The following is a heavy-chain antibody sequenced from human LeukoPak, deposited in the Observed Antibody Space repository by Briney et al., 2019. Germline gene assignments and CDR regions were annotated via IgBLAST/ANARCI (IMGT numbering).Heavy chain of an antibody. CDR1: GFTFSSYA. V-gene: IGHV3-23*01. D-gene: IGHD2-8*01. J-gene: IGHJ5*02. CDR3: ARVGTSSLRDWFDP. Sequence: GGSLRLSCAASGFTFSSYAMRWVRQAPGKGLEWVSTISGSGANTYYADSVKGRFTISRDSSKNTLYLQMNTLRAEDTALYYCARVGTSSLRDWFDPWGQGTLVTVSS. CDR2: ISGSGANT.